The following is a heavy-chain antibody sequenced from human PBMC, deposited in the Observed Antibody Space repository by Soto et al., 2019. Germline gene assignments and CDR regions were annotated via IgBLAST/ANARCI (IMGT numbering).Heavy chain of an antibody. V-gene: IGHV1-18*01. D-gene: IGHD3-22*01. CDR3: ARGWNYDSSGYIKWSDL. CDR1: GYTFTRYG. Sequence: ASVKVACKASGYTFTRYGISWVRQAPGQGLEWMGWISAYNGNTNYAQKLQGRVTMNTDTSTSTAYMELRSLRSDDTAGYYCARGWNYDSSGYIKWSDLRGQGILVTVSS. CDR2: ISAYNGNT. J-gene: IGHJ5*02.